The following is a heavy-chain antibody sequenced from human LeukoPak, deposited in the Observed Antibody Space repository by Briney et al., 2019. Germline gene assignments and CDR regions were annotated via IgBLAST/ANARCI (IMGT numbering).Heavy chain of an antibody. D-gene: IGHD3-22*01. Sequence: PSESLSLTCTVSGGSISSYYWSWIRQPPGKGLERIGYIYYSGSTNYNPSLKSRVTISVDTSKNQFSLKLSSVTAADTAVYYCARHRVDYYDSSGYFSALFDYWGQGTLVTASS. CDR3: ARHRVDYYDSSGYFSALFDY. CDR1: GGSISSYY. V-gene: IGHV4-59*01. J-gene: IGHJ4*02. CDR2: IYYSGST.